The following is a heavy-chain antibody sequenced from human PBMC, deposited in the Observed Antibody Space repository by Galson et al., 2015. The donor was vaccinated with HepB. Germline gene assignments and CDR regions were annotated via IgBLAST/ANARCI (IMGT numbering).Heavy chain of an antibody. CDR1: GGSISSGGYY. Sequence: TLSLTCTVSGGSISSGGYYWSWIRQHPGKGLEWIGYIYYSGSTYYNPSLKSRVTISVDTSKNQFSLKLSSVTAADTAVYYCARDNPRSGSNSLRFDPWGQGTLVTVSS. J-gene: IGHJ5*02. CDR3: ARDNPRSGSNSLRFDP. D-gene: IGHD4-23*01. V-gene: IGHV4-31*03. CDR2: IYYSGST.